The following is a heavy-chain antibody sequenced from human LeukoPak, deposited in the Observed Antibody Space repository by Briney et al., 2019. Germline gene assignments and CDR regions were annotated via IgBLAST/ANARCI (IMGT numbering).Heavy chain of an antibody. CDR3: ATTPYYYGSGSHPRYYYYMDV. CDR2: IYYSGST. V-gene: IGHV4-59*01. Sequence: PSETLSLTCAVYGGSFSGYYWSWIRQPPGKGLEWIGYIYYSGSTNYNPSLKSRVTISVDTSKNQFSLKLSSVTAADTAVYYCATTPYYYGSGSHPRYYYYMDVWGKGTTVTVSS. D-gene: IGHD3-10*01. CDR1: GGSFSGYY. J-gene: IGHJ6*03.